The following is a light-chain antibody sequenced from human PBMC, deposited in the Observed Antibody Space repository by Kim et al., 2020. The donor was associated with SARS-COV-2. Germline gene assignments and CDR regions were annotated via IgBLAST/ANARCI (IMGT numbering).Light chain of an antibody. Sequence: ASVGDGVTITCRASQDIANYLARYQQKPGKVPKLLVYAASALKSGVPSRFSGRRSGTDFTLTISNLQPEDVATYYCQKYDSAPWTFGQGTKVDIK. CDR3: QKYDSAPWT. CDR2: AAS. J-gene: IGKJ1*01. V-gene: IGKV1-27*01. CDR1: QDIANY.